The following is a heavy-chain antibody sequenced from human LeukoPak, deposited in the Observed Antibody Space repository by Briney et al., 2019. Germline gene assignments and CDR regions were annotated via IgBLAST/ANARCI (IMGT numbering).Heavy chain of an antibody. Sequence: GGSLRLSCAASGFTFSSYAMHWVRQAPGKGLEWVAVISYDGSNKYYADSVKGRFTISRDNSKNTLYPQMNSLRAEDTAVYYCARQSGSSGYYFDYWGQGTLVTVSS. CDR2: ISYDGSNK. D-gene: IGHD3-22*01. CDR3: ARQSGSSGYYFDY. CDR1: GFTFSSYA. V-gene: IGHV3-30-3*01. J-gene: IGHJ4*02.